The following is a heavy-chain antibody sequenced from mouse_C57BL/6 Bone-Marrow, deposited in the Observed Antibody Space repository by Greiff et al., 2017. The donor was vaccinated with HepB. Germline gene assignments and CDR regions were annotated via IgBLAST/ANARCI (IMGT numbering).Heavy chain of an antibody. Sequence: VQLKESGPGLVKPSQSLSLTCSVTGYSITSGYYWNWIRQFPGNKLEWMGYISYDGSNNYNPSLKNRISITRDTSKNQFFLKLNSVTTEDTATYYCARGGNRAGDYFDYWGQGTTLTVSS. CDR1: GYSITSGYY. CDR2: ISYDGSN. CDR3: ARGGNRAGDYFDY. J-gene: IGHJ2*01. V-gene: IGHV3-6*01. D-gene: IGHD3-3*01.